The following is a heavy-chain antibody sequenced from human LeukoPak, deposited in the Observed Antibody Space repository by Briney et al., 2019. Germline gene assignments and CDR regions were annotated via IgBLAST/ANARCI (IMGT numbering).Heavy chain of an antibody. CDR3: ARGDSAYCGGDCYSDYGMDV. CDR1: GFTFSSYW. D-gene: IGHD2-21*02. V-gene: IGHV3-74*01. J-gene: IGHJ6*02. Sequence: GGSLRLSCAASGFTFSSYWMHWVRQAPGKGLVWVSRINSDGSSTSYADSVKGRFTISRDNAKNTLYLQMNSLRAEDTAVYYCARGDSAYCGGDCYSDYGMDVWGQGTTVTVSS. CDR2: INSDGSST.